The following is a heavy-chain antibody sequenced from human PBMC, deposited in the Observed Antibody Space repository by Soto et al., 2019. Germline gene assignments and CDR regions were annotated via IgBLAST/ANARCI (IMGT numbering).Heavy chain of an antibody. CDR3: AKDRSENFWVYYYAMDV. CDR1: GGSISSSSYY. J-gene: IGHJ6*02. V-gene: IGHV4-39*02. D-gene: IGHD6-19*01. Sequence: SETLSLTCTVSGGSISSSSYYWGWIRQPPGKGLEWIGSIYYSGSTYYNPSLKSRVTISVDTSKNQFSLKLSSVTAADTAVYYCAKDRSENFWVYYYAMDVWGQGTAVTVSS. CDR2: IYYSGST.